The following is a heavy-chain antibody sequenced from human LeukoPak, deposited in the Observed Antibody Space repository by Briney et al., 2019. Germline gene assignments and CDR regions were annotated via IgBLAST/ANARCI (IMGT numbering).Heavy chain of an antibody. D-gene: IGHD3-16*01. Sequence: PSETLSLTCTVSGDSISSSSSYWGWIRQPPGKGLEWIGSIYYSGSTYYNTSLKSRVTISVDTSKNQFSLKLSSVTAADTAVYYCARRLRFSPPARIDPWGQGTLVTVSS. J-gene: IGHJ5*02. V-gene: IGHV4-39*01. CDR2: IYYSGST. CDR3: ARRLRFSPPARIDP. CDR1: GDSISSSSSY.